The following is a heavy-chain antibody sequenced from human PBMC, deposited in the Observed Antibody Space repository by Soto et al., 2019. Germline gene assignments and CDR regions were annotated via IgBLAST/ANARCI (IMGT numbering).Heavy chain of an antibody. D-gene: IGHD3-16*01. CDR1: GFTFSSYT. CDR2: ISSSSSTI. J-gene: IGHJ5*02. CDR3: ARGGEMATFAAYNWFDP. V-gene: IGHV3-48*01. Sequence: EVQLVESGGGLVQPGGSLRLSCAASGFTFSSYTMNWVRQAPGKGLEWVSYISSSSSTIYYADSVKGRFTISRDNAKNSLYLQMNSLRAEDTAVYYCARGGEMATFAAYNWFDPWGQGTLVTVSS.